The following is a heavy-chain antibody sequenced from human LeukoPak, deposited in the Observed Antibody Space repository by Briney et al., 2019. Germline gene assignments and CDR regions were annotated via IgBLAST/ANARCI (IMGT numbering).Heavy chain of an antibody. CDR3: ARSPVRRGGEPHYYYYYYMDV. D-gene: IGHD2-21*01. J-gene: IGHJ6*03. Sequence: SETLSLTCTVSGYSINIGYYWGWIRQPAGKGLEWIGRIYTSGSTNYNPSLKSRVTMSVDTSKNQFSLKLSSVTAADTAVYYCARSPVRRGGEPHYYYYYYMDVWGKGTTVTISS. CDR2: IYTSGST. V-gene: IGHV4-4*07. CDR1: GYSINIGYY.